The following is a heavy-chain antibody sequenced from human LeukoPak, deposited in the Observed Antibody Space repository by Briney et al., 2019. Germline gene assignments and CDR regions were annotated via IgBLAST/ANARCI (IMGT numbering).Heavy chain of an antibody. CDR3: ARDFFSPGWFDP. J-gene: IGHJ5*02. D-gene: IGHD3-3*01. V-gene: IGHV1-69*06. CDR1: GGTFSSYA. Sequence: SVKVSCTAFGGTFSSYAISWVRQAPGQGLEWMGGIIPIFGTANYAQKFQGSVTITADKSTSTAYMELSSLRSEDTAVYYCARDFFSPGWFDPWGQGTLVTVSS. CDR2: IIPIFGTA.